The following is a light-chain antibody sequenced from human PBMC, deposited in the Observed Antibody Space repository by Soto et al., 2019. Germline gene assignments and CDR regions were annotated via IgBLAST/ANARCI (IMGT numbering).Light chain of an antibody. CDR2: DAS. Sequence: EIVMTQSPATLSVSPGERVTLSCRASQSVDSNLAWYQQKPGQAPRLLIYDASARATGIPVRFSGSGSGTEFTLTISSLRSEDFAVYYCHQYNNLWTFGQGTKVEIK. CDR3: HQYNNLWT. V-gene: IGKV3-15*01. CDR1: QSVDSN. J-gene: IGKJ1*01.